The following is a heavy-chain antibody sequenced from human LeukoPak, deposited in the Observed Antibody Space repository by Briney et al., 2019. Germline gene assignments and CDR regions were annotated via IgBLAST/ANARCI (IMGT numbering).Heavy chain of an antibody. D-gene: IGHD4-11*01. J-gene: IGHJ6*02. CDR3: ARTGKITTSMDYYGMDV. CDR1: GYTFTGYY. Sequence: ASVKVFCKASGYTFTGYYMHWVRQAPGQGLEWMGWINPNSGGTNYAQKFQGWVTMTRDTSISTAYMELSRLRSDDTAVYYCARTGKITTSMDYYGMDVWGQGTTVTVSS. V-gene: IGHV1-2*04. CDR2: INPNSGGT.